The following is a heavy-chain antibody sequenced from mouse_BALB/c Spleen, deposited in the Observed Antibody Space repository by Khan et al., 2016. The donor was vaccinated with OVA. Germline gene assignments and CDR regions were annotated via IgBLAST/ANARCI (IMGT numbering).Heavy chain of an antibody. D-gene: IGHD2-4*01. Sequence: QVQLKQSGAELARPGTSVKLSCKASGYTFTSYWMQWVKQRPGQGLEWIGSIYHGDGDTRYTQKFKGKATLTADKSSSTAYMQLSSLASEDSAVYYCARGGMTTGYFDYWGQGTTLTVSS. V-gene: IGHV1-87*01. CDR1: GYTFTSYW. CDR2: IYHGDGDT. J-gene: IGHJ2*01. CDR3: ARGGMTTGYFDY.